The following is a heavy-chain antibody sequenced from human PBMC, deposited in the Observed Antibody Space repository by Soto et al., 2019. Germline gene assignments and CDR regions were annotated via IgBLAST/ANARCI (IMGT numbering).Heavy chain of an antibody. J-gene: IGHJ4*02. Sequence: QVQLVQSGAEVKRPGSSVKVSCKASGDTFSFYAINWVRQAPGLGLEWMGRVNPILSMSNYAQRFQGRATMTADKSTSTAYMELSGLRSEDTAMYYCATSYGSGYRACDYWGQGALVTVS. CDR1: GDTFSFYA. D-gene: IGHD3-10*01. CDR3: ATSYGSGYRACDY. CDR2: VNPILSMS. V-gene: IGHV1-69*04.